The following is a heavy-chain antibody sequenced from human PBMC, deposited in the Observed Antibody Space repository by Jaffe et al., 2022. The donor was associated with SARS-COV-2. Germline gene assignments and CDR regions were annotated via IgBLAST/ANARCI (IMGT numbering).Heavy chain of an antibody. CDR1: GDSVSTYSAG. V-gene: IGHV6-1*01. Sequence: QVQLQQSGPGLVKPSQTFSLTCAISGDSVSTYSAGWHWIRQSPSRGLEWLGRTYYKSKWYKDYAVSVKSRITINPDTSKNQFSLQLNSVTPDDTAVYYCARGGNWDYSIWFDPWGQGTLVTVSS. J-gene: IGHJ5*02. CDR3: ARGGNWDYSIWFDP. D-gene: IGHD1-7*01. CDR2: TYYKSKWYK.